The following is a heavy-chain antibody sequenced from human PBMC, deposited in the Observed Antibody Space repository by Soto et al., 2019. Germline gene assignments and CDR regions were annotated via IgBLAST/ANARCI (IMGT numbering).Heavy chain of an antibody. J-gene: IGHJ5*02. D-gene: IGHD2-2*01. CDR3: AKLSCTSSTCYFPGWFDP. CDR1: GDSISGGASF. CDR2: VYYSGSS. V-gene: IGHV4-31*03. Sequence: TLSLTCTVSGDSISGGASFWSWIRQPPGKGLEWIANVYYSGSSYYNPSLKSRLTISVDTTKNQFSLQLKSMTAANTAVYYCAKLSCTSSTCYFPGWFDPWGQGTLVTVSS.